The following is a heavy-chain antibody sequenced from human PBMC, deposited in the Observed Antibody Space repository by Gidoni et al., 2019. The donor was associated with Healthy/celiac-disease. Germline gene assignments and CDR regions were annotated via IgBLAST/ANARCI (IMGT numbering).Heavy chain of an antibody. V-gene: IGHV3-23*01. CDR2: ISGSGGAT. D-gene: IGHD3-3*01. J-gene: IGHJ4*02. CDR3: VNDRFLELLLGY. Sequence: EWVSAISGSGGATHYADSVKGRFIISRDISKNTLYLHMTSLRAEDTAVYYCVNDRFLELLLGYWGQGTLVTVSS.